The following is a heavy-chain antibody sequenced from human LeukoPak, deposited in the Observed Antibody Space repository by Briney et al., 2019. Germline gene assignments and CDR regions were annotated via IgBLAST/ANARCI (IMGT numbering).Heavy chain of an antibody. V-gene: IGHV5-51*01. CDR1: GYSFTSYW. CDR3: ARHLGDDILTGYFHY. Sequence: GESLKISFQGSGYSFTSYWIGWVRPMPGKGLEWMGIIYPGDSDTRYSPSFQGQVTISADKSISTAYLQWSSLKASDTAMYYCARHLGDDILTGYFHYWGQGTLVTVSS. D-gene: IGHD3-9*01. J-gene: IGHJ4*02. CDR2: IYPGDSDT.